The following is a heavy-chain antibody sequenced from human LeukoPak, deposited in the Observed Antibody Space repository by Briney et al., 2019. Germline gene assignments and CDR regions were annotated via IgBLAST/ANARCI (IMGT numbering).Heavy chain of an antibody. V-gene: IGHV3-7*03. Sequence: GSLRLSCAASGFVFSNYWMTWVRPAPGKGLEWVASINGGGSGKYYVDSVKGRFTISRDNAQKSLYLEMHSLRAEDTAVYYCARAVTSTEGYWGQGTLVTVSS. J-gene: IGHJ4*02. D-gene: IGHD4-17*01. CDR3: ARAVTSTEGY. CDR1: GFVFSNYW. CDR2: INGGGSGK.